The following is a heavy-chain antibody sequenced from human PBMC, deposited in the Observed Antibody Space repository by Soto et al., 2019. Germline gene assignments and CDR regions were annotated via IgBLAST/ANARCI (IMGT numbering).Heavy chain of an antibody. CDR1: GASISSDDYY. J-gene: IGHJ6*02. CDR3: AREVNNYYGMDV. V-gene: IGHV4-30-4*01. CDR2: ISYSGST. Sequence: QVQLQESGPGLVKPSQTLSLTCSISGASISSDDYYWRWFRQPPGKGLEWIGYISYSGSTYYNPSLKSRITISVDTSKTQFSLILSSVTAADTAVFYWAREVNNYYGMDVWGQGTTVTVSS.